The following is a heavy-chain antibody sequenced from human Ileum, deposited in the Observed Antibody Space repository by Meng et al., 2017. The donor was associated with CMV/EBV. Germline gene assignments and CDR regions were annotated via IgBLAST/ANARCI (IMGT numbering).Heavy chain of an antibody. CDR1: GGSISSGDYY. Sequence: SETLSLTCTVSGGSISSGDYYWSWIRQPPGKGLEWIGYIYYSGSTNYNPSLKSRVTITVDTSKNQFSLKLSSVTAADTAVYYCARGNYDFWSGPGAFDIWGQGTMVTVSS. D-gene: IGHD3-3*01. V-gene: IGHV4-30-4*08. CDR2: IYYSGST. CDR3: ARGNYDFWSGPGAFDI. J-gene: IGHJ3*02.